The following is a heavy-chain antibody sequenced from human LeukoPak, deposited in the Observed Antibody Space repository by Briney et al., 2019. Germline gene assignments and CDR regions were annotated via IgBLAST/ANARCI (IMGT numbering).Heavy chain of an antibody. CDR3: AKGGVGYCSSTSCSTAPFDP. V-gene: IGHV3-23*01. D-gene: IGHD2-2*02. CDR2: ISASGGST. Sequence: GGSLRLSCAASGFTFSSYAMSWVRQAPGKGLEWVSGISASGGSTYYADSVKGRFTISRDNSKNTLYPQMNSLRAEDTGVYYCAKGGVGYCSSTSCSTAPFDPWGQGTQVTVSS. CDR1: GFTFSSYA. J-gene: IGHJ5*02.